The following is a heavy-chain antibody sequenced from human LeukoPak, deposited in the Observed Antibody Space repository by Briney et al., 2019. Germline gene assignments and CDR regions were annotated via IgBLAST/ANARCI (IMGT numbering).Heavy chain of an antibody. Sequence: GGSLRLSCAASGFTVSSNYMSWVRQAPGKGLEWLSVIYSDGSTYYADSVEGRFTISRDDSKNTLYLQMNSLRADDTAVYYCARDYPSATSFFDYWGPGTLVTVSS. CDR2: IYSDGST. J-gene: IGHJ4*02. CDR1: GFTVSSNY. V-gene: IGHV3-66*01. CDR3: ARDYPSATSFFDY. D-gene: IGHD3-10*01.